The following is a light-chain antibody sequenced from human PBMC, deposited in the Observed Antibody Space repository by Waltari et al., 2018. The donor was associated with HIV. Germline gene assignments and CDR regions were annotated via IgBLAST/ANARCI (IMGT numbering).Light chain of an antibody. CDR1: QSISTW. Sequence: DTQMNQSPSTVSASIGDRVTITCRASQSISTWLAWYQLKPGKVPKLLIHAASSLESGVSTRFSGSGSGTEFTLTINSLQPDDSATYFCQQYKSTPWMFGQGTKVEIK. CDR2: AAS. V-gene: IGKV1-5*03. J-gene: IGKJ1*01. CDR3: QQYKSTPWM.